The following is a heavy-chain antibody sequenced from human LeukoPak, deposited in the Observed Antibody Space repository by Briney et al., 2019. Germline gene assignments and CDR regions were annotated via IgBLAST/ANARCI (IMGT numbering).Heavy chain of an antibody. D-gene: IGHD2-21*02. Sequence: PSETLSLTCTVSGYSISSAYYWGWIRQPPGKGLEWIGTIHYSGGTSYNPSLKSRITISLDTSKNQFSLKLSSVTAADTAVYYCARFYSSSHIVVVTAIPNDAFDIWGQGTMVTVSS. J-gene: IGHJ3*02. CDR2: IHYSGGT. V-gene: IGHV4-38-2*02. CDR3: ARFYSSSHIVVVTAIPNDAFDI. CDR1: GYSISSAYY.